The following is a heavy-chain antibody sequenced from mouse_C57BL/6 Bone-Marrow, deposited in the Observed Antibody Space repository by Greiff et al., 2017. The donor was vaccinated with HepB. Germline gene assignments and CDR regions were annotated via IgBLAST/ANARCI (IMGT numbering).Heavy chain of an antibody. CDR1: GYTFTSYW. D-gene: IGHD3-2*02. CDR2: IYPGSGNT. CDR3: ARQLRLLYFDY. J-gene: IGHJ2*01. V-gene: IGHV1-76*01. Sequence: QVQLQQPGAELVKPGASVKVSCKASGYTFTSYWMHWVKQRPGQGLEWIARIYPGSGNTYYNEKFKGKATLTAEKSSSTAYMQLSSLTSEDSAVYFCARQLRLLYFDYWGQGTTLTVSS.